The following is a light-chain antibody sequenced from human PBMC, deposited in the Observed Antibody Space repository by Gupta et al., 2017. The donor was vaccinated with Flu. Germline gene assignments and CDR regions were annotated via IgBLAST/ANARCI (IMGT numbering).Light chain of an antibody. V-gene: IGKV3-11*01. Sequence: EIVLTQSPATLSLSPGERPTLSCRASQSVSSYLAWYQQKPGQAPRLLIYDASNRATGIPARFSGSGSGTEFTLTISSPEPEDFAVYYCQQRSNWPRTFGQGTKVEIE. CDR3: QQRSNWPRT. J-gene: IGKJ1*01. CDR2: DAS. CDR1: QSVSSY.